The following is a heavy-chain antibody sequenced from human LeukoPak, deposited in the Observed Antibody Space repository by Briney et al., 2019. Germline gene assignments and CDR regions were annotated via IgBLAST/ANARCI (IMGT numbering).Heavy chain of an antibody. J-gene: IGHJ4*02. V-gene: IGHV3-23*01. Sequence: PGGSLRLSCAASGFTFSSYAMSWVRQAPGKGLEWVSTISNSGGSTYYSDSVKGRFTISRDNSKNTLFLQMNSLRAEDTAICYCAKGFSWGSYFDYWGQGTLVTVSS. CDR2: ISNSGGST. CDR1: GFTFSSYA. D-gene: IGHD7-27*01. CDR3: AKGFSWGSYFDY.